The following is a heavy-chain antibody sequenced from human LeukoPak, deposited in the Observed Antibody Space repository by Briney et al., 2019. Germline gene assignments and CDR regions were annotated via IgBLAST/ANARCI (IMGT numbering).Heavy chain of an antibody. CDR2: FYYSGST. CDR1: GGSINSSSSY. D-gene: IGHD1-26*01. Sequence: SETLSLTCTVSGGSINSSSSYWGWIRQPPGKGLQWIGSFYYSGSTFYNPSLKSRVTISVDTSKNQFSLKLSSVTAADTAVYYCATGSGSYSYYYYMDVWGKGTTVTVSS. J-gene: IGHJ6*03. V-gene: IGHV4-39*07. CDR3: ATGSGSYSYYYYMDV.